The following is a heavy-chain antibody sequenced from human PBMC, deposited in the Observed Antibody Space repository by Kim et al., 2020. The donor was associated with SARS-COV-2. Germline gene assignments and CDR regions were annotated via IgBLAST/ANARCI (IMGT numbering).Heavy chain of an antibody. J-gene: IGHJ4*02. D-gene: IGHD6-13*01. CDR3: ARDLRQQLPTFDY. Sequence: AQGFTGRFVVSLDTSVSTAYLQISSLKAEDTAVYYCARDLRQQLPTFDYWGQGTLVTVSS. V-gene: IGHV7-4-1*02.